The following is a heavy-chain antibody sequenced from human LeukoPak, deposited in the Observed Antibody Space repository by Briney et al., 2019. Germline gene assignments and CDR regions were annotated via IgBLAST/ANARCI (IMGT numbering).Heavy chain of an antibody. V-gene: IGHV4-59*12. J-gene: IGHJ4*02. D-gene: IGHD6-19*01. CDR2: VVYSGST. CDR1: GGSISTYY. CDR3: ARGGIAVAGTNFDY. Sequence: PSETLSLTCSVSGGSISTYYWGWIRQSPGEGLEWIGYVVYSGSTNYNPSLKSRVTMSVDTSKNQFSLKLSSVTAADTAVYYCARGGIAVAGTNFDYWGQGTLVTVSS.